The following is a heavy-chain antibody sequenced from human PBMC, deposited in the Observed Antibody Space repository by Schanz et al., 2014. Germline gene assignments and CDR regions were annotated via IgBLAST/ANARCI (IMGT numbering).Heavy chain of an antibody. D-gene: IGHD6-6*01. CDR2: INPKNGAT. CDR1: GYTFTAYY. CDR3: AREWSSIAGRPYGMDV. V-gene: IGHV1-2*02. Sequence: QVQLVQSGAEVKKLGASVKVSCKASGYTFTAYYMHWVRQAPGQGLEWMGWINPKNGATNYAQKFQGRVTMTTDTSISTAYMELSRLRSDDTAVYYCAREWSSIAGRPYGMDVWGQGTTVTVSS. J-gene: IGHJ6*02.